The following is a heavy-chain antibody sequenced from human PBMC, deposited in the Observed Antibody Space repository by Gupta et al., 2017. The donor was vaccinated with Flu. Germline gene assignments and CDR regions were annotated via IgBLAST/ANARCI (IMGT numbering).Heavy chain of an antibody. D-gene: IGHD2-2*01. V-gene: IGHV1-3*01. CDR3: ARGIWTSHSLQCYFDW. J-gene: IGHJ4*02. CDR2: INAGNGKT. CDR1: GYTSTNYA. Sequence: QVQLLQSGAEVKKPGASVKLSSKASGYTSTNYAIQWVRLAPGQRLEWMGWINAGNGKTKYSQKCQGRVTITRDTSASTAYMELSSLRSEDSTVYYCARGIWTSHSLQCYFDWWGQGTLVTVSS.